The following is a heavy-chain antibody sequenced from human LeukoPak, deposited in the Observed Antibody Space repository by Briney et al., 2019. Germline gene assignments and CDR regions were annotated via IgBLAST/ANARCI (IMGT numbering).Heavy chain of an antibody. V-gene: IGHV3-7*01. CDR3: ARTQNPSGWDAFYI. Sequence: GGSLRLSCAASGFTFSSDRMSWVREAPGKGLEWVANIKKEGSEKYYVDSVKGRFTISRDNAKNSRYLQMNSLRAEDTAVYYCARTQNPSGWDAFYIWGQGKMVTVSS. J-gene: IGHJ3*02. CDR2: IKKEGSEK. D-gene: IGHD6-19*01. CDR1: GFTFSSDR.